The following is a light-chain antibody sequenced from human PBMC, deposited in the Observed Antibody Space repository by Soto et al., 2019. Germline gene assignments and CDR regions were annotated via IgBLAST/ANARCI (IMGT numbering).Light chain of an antibody. CDR2: YAS. CDR1: PSLSSSQ. J-gene: IGKJ1*01. CDR3: QQYGSSPRT. Sequence: IWFAPVPGTPSFAPRENGTLLFRASPSLSSSQLAWYQQKPGQAPRLLIHYASSRATGISDRFTGSGSGTDFTLTITTLEPEDFAVYYCQQYGSSPRTFGLGTKVDIK. V-gene: IGKV3-20*01.